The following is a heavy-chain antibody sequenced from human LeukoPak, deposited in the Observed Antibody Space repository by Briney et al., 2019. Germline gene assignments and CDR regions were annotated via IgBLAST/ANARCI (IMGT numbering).Heavy chain of an antibody. V-gene: IGHV3-48*02. CDR1: GFPFGSYV. D-gene: IGHD3-9*01. J-gene: IGHJ4*02. Sequence: GGSLRLSCEASGFPFGSYVMSWVRQAPGKGLEWIAYINHNAEMIFYPDFVKGRFTISRDNAKSSLYLQMNALRYEDMAIYYCARDHDWAFDLWGQGTLVTVSS. CDR3: ARDHDWAFDL. CDR2: INHNAEMI.